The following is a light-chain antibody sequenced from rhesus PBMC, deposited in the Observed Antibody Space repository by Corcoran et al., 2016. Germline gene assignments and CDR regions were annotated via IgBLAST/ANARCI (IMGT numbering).Light chain of an antibody. CDR2: GVD. CDR1: SSDVGGYNY. J-gene: IGLJ1*01. CDR3: CSYTTSNTYM. V-gene: IGLV2S7*01. Sequence: QAAPTQPPSVSGSPGQSVTISCTGTSSDVGGYNYVPWYQQHPGKAPKIMIYGVDKRPSGVSDRFSGSKSGNTASLTISGLQAGDEADYYCCSYTTSNTYMIGAGTRLXVL.